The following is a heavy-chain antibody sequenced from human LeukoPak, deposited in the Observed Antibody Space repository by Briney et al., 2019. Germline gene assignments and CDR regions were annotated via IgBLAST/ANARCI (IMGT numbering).Heavy chain of an antibody. CDR2: ISGSGGST. J-gene: IGHJ4*02. V-gene: IGHV3-23*01. Sequence: GGSLRLSCAASGFTFSSYAMSWVRHAPGKGLEWVSGISGSGGSTYYADSVKGRFTISRDNSTNTLCLQMNSLRAEDTAVYYCAKRDGGTLRPFDYWGQGTLVTVSS. D-gene: IGHD5-24*01. CDR3: AKRDGGTLRPFDY. CDR1: GFTFSSYA.